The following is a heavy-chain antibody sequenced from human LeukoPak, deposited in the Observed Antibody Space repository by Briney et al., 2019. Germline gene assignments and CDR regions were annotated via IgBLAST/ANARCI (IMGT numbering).Heavy chain of an antibody. CDR1: GFPFSSHS. Sequence: WGSLRLTCAASGFPFSSHSLNWVRQAPGKGLERVSSISAGGGFVYYGDSGKRRFTMSRDNAKNSLHLQMDRLTAEDTAVYYCVRDKCDRSNYAYFDLWGHGTLVTVSS. CDR2: ISAGGGFV. V-gene: IGHV3-21*01. CDR3: VRDKCDRSNYAYFDL. D-gene: IGHD3-22*01. J-gene: IGHJ4*01.